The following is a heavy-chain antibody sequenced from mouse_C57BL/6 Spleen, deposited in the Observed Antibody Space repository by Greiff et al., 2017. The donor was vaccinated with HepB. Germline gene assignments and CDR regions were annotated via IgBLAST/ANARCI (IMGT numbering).Heavy chain of an antibody. CDR3: ARSIYYYGSSYGYFDY. V-gene: IGHV1-55*01. J-gene: IGHJ2*01. CDR2: IYPGSGST. CDR1: GYTFTSYW. Sequence: VKLQQPGAELVKPGASVKMSCKASGYTFTSYWITWVKQRPGQGLEWIGDIYPGSGSTNYNEKFKSKATLTVDTSSSTAYMQLSSLTSEDSAVYYCARSIYYYGSSYGYFDYWGQGTTLTVSS. D-gene: IGHD1-1*01.